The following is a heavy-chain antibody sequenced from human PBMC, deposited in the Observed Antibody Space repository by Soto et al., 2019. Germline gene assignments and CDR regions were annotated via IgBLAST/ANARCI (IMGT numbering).Heavy chain of an antibody. CDR1: GGSISSSSYY. CDR2: IYYSGTT. CDR3: ARRGGTYHIDF. V-gene: IGHV4-39*01. J-gene: IGHJ4*02. D-gene: IGHD1-26*01. Sequence: QLHLQESGPGLVKPSETLSLTCTVSGGSISSSSYYWGWIRQPPGKGLEWIGSIYYSGTTYYNPSLQSHVTISLDTSKNQFSLKLKSVTAADTAVYYCARRGGTYHIDFWGQGTLVSVSS.